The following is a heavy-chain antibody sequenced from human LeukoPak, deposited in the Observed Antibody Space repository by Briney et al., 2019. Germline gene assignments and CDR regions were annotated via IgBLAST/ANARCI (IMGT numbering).Heavy chain of an antibody. J-gene: IGHJ5*01. CDR2: LTRTSSAT. Sequence: GGSLRLSCVGSGFRFSSYDMNWVRQAPGRGLEWLSYLTRTSSATWYADSVKGRFTIFRDNAKSSLYLQMNSLRVEDTAVYYCATGGSEYRSDWFDSWGQGTLVNVAP. D-gene: IGHD5-18*01. CDR1: GFRFSSYD. V-gene: IGHV3-48*01. CDR3: ATGGSEYRSDWFDS.